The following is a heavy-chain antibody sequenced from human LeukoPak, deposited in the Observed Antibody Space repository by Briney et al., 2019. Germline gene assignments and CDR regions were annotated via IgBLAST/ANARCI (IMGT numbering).Heavy chain of an antibody. V-gene: IGHV1-69*01. CDR1: GGTFSSYA. CDR3: ARDLNWGSFDAFDI. D-gene: IGHD7-27*01. J-gene: IGHJ3*02. Sequence: ASVKVSCKASGGTFSSYAISWVRQAPGQGLERMGGIIPIFGTANYAQKFQGRVTITADESTSTAYMELSSLRSEDTAVYYCARDLNWGSFDAFDIWGQGTMVTVSS. CDR2: IIPIFGTA.